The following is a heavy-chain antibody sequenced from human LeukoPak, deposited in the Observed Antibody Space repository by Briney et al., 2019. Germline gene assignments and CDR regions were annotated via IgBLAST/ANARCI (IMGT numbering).Heavy chain of an antibody. CDR3: AKVALGYCSGSSCYYFDY. J-gene: IGHJ4*02. V-gene: IGHV3-23*01. D-gene: IGHD2-15*01. CDR2: INAFGART. CDR1: GFTFSGYA. Sequence: PGGSLRLSCKASGFTFSGYAMSWVRQAPGKGLEWVSSINAFGARTYYADSVKGRFTISRDNSKNTLYLQMNSLRAEGTALYYCAKVALGYCSGSSCYYFDYGGQGTLVTVSS.